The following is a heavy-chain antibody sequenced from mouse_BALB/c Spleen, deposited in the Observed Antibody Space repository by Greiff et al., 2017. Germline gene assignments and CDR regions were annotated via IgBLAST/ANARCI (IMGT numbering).Heavy chain of an antibody. CDR3: ARRYYGSSHWYFDV. V-gene: IGHV1S137*01. CDR2: ISTYYGDA. CDR1: GYTFTDYA. J-gene: IGHJ1*01. D-gene: IGHD1-1*01. Sequence: QVQLKQSGAELVRPGVSVKISCKGSGYTFTDYAMHWVKQSHAKSLEWIGVISTYYGDASYNQKFKGKATMTVDKSSSTAYMQLSSPTSEDSAVYYCARRYYGSSHWYFDVWGAGTTVTVSS.